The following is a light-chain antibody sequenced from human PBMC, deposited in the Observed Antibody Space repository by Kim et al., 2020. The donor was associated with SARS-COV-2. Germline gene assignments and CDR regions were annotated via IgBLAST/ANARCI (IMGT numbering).Light chain of an antibody. Sequence: DIVMTQSPDSLAVSLGERATINCKSSQSVLYSSNNKNYLAWYQQKPGQPPKVLIYWASTRESGVPDRFSGSGSGTDFTLTISSLQAEDVAVCCCQQYYSTPRIPPAITFGRGTRLEIK. CDR1: QSVLYSSNNKNY. J-gene: IGKJ5*01. CDR2: WAS. CDR3: QQYYSTPRIPPAIT. V-gene: IGKV4-1*01.